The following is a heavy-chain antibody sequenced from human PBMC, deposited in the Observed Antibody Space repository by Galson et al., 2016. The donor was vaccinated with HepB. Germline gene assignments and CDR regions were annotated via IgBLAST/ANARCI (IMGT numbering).Heavy chain of an antibody. CDR2: IYYSGSP. D-gene: IGHD4-23*01. V-gene: IGHV4-59*02. J-gene: IGHJ4*02. CDR1: GGTVGGYY. Sequence: ETLSLTCTVSGGTVGGYYWSWIRQPPGKGLEWIGYIYYSGSPNYNPSLKSRVAISIDTSKNQCSLRLSSVTAADTALYYCATYYGGKGFDYWGQGTLVTVSS. CDR3: ATYYGGKGFDY.